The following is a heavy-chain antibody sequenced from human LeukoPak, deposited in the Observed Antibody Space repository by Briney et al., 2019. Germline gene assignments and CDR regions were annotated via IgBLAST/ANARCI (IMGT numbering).Heavy chain of an antibody. CDR1: GFTFSNAW. V-gene: IGHV3-15*01. J-gene: IGHJ3*02. D-gene: IGHD3-10*01. CDR3: TTGAGGSDDAFDI. CDR2: VKSKTDGGTT. Sequence: GGSLRLSCAASGFTFSNAWMSWVGQAPGKGGEWVGRVKSKTDGGTTDYAAPVKGRFTISRDDSKNTLYLQMNSLKTEDTAVYYCTTGAGGSDDAFDIWGQGTMVAVSS.